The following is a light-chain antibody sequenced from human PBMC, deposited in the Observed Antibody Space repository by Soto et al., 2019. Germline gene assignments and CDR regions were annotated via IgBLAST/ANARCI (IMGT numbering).Light chain of an antibody. Sequence: DIQMTQSPSTLSASVGDRVTITCRASQNINSWLALYQQKPGKAPKLLIYKASALQSGVPSRFSSSGSGTEFTLTISPLQLDDCAPYYCHLYESFSGLTFGGGKQVDIK. J-gene: IGKJ4*01. V-gene: IGKV1-5*03. CDR1: QNINSW. CDR3: HLYESFSGLT. CDR2: KAS.